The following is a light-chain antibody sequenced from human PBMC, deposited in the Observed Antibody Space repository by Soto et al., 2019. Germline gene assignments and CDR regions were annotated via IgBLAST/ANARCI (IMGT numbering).Light chain of an antibody. V-gene: IGKV3-15*01. Sequence: EIVMTQSPATLSVSPGDRATLSCRASQSVNSNLAWYQHKPGQTPKLLIYDASTRATGIPAGFRGSGSGTKFTLTISSLQSEDFAVFYCQQYYVWPLTFGGGTKVEFK. CDR2: DAS. CDR3: QQYYVWPLT. J-gene: IGKJ4*01. CDR1: QSVNSN.